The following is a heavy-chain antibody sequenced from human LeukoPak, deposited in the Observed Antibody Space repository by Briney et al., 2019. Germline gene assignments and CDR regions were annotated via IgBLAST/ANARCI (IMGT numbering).Heavy chain of an antibody. CDR3: GRDALAGYFSYYYMDV. J-gene: IGHJ6*03. V-gene: IGHV4-59*11. CDR2: ISNRGST. CDR1: GGSISSHY. Sequence: SETLSLTCTVSGGSISSHYWTWIRQSPVKGLEWIGDISNRGSTSYNPSLKSRVTISIDTSKNQFSLKLSSVTAADTAVYYCGRDALAGYFSYYYMDVWGKGTTVTVSS.